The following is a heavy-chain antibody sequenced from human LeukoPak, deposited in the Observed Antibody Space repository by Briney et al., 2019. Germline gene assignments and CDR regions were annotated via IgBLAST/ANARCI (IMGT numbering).Heavy chain of an antibody. V-gene: IGHV3-11*01. CDR3: GRDPDYGDPY. CDR1: GFSFSDSY. Sequence: GGSLRLSCSASGFSFSDSYMSWFRLSPEKGLEWIAYITSSGTTTEYADSVKGRFTISRVNAKNSLYLQMNSLRPENTAVYYCGRDPDYGDPYWGQGTLVTVSS. D-gene: IGHD4/OR15-4a*01. CDR2: ITSSGTTT. J-gene: IGHJ4*02.